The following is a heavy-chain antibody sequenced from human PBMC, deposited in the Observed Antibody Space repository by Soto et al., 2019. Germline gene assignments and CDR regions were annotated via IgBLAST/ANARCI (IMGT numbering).Heavy chain of an antibody. CDR1: GGSISSGDYS. CDR2: LYQSGST. J-gene: IGHJ3*02. D-gene: IGHD1-1*01. CDR3: ARAAVAEPFDI. Sequence: PSETLSLTCAVSGGSISSGDYSWSWIRQPPGKGLEWIGYLYQSGSTFYNPSLKSRVSISIDRSQNQYSLKVSSVTAADTAVYYCARAAVAEPFDIWGQGTMVTVSS. V-gene: IGHV4-30-2*01.